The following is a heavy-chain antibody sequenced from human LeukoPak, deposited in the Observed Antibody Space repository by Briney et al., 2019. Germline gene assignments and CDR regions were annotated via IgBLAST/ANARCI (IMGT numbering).Heavy chain of an antibody. CDR3: ARDFSGDHSNWFDP. V-gene: IGHV1-2*02. J-gene: IGHJ5*02. D-gene: IGHD7-27*01. Sequence: ASVKVSCKASGYTFTAFYMHWLRQAPGQGLEWMGWINPNGGGTIYAQKFQGRVTMTSDTSISTVHMELSGLRSDDTAVYYCARDFSGDHSNWFDPWGQGALVTASS. CDR1: GYTFTAFY. CDR2: INPNGGGT.